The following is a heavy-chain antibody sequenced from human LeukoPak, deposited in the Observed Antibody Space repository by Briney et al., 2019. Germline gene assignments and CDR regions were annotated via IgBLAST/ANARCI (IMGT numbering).Heavy chain of an antibody. Sequence: GRSLRLSCAASGFTFSSYGMHWVRQAPGKGLEWVAVISYDGSNKYYADSVKGRFTISRDNSKKTLYLQMNSLRVEDTAVYYCAKGMAVYGDYPEYFQNWGQGTLVTVSS. J-gene: IGHJ1*01. D-gene: IGHD4-17*01. CDR3: AKGMAVYGDYPEYFQN. V-gene: IGHV3-30*18. CDR2: ISYDGSNK. CDR1: GFTFSSYG.